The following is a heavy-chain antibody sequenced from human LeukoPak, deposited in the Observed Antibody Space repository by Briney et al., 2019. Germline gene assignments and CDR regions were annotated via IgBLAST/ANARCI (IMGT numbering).Heavy chain of an antibody. CDR3: ARDLLLELRGVSWFDP. D-gene: IGHD1-7*01. CDR2: IIPILGIA. J-gene: IGHJ5*02. CDR1: GGTFSSYA. Sequence: ASVKVSCKASGGTFSSYAISWVRQAPGQGLEWMGRIIPILGIANYAQKFQGRVTITADKSTSTAYMELSSLRSEDTAVYYCARDLLLELRGVSWFDPWGQGTLVTVSS. V-gene: IGHV1-69*04.